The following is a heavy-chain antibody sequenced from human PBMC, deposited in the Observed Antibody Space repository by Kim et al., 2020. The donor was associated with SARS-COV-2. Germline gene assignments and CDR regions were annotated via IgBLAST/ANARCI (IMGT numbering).Heavy chain of an antibody. D-gene: IGHD3-22*01. Sequence: GGSLRLSCSASTFTFSSYEMNWVRQAPGKGLEWVSYISSSGSTIYYADSVKGRFTISRDNAKNSLYLQMNSLRAEDTAVYYCARGGAWLIKYYFDYWGQGALVTVSP. V-gene: IGHV3-48*03. CDR1: TFTFSSYE. J-gene: IGHJ4*02. CDR3: ARGGAWLIKYYFDY. CDR2: ISSSGSTI.